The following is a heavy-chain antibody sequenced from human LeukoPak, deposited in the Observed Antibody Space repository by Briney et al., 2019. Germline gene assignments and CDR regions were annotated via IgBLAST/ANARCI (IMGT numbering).Heavy chain of an antibody. CDR2: IYYSGST. J-gene: IGHJ6*03. CDR3: ARTTEAHSWRTRYYDYYMDV. Sequence: SETLSLTCTVSGGSISSYYWGWIRQPPGKGLEWIGYIYYSGSTNYNPSLKSRVTISVDTSKNQFSLKLSSVTAADTAVYYCARTTEAHSWRTRYYDYYMDVWGKGTTVTVSS. V-gene: IGHV4-59*01. D-gene: IGHD6-13*01. CDR1: GGSISSYY.